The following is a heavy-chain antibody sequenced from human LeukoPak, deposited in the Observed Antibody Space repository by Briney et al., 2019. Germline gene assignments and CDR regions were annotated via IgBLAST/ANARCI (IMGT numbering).Heavy chain of an antibody. CDR1: GFTVGDYA. J-gene: IGHJ4*02. D-gene: IGHD5-12*01. CDR2: IRSKAYGGAI. Sequence: GGSLRLSCTASGFTVGDYAMSWDRQAPGKGLEWVGFIRSKAYGGAIEYAASVKGRFSVSRDDSKSSAYLQMNSLKTEDTAVYYCTRSRGYSGYATYYFDYWGQGTLVTVSS. V-gene: IGHV3-49*04. CDR3: TRSRGYSGYATYYFDY.